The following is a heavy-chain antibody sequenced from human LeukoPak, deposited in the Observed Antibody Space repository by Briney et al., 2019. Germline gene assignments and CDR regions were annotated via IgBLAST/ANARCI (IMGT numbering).Heavy chain of an antibody. V-gene: IGHV3-64*01. D-gene: IGHD3-16*02. CDR3: ARTRMITFGGVIAPYYFDY. CDR1: GFTFSSYA. Sequence: GGSLRLSCGASGFTFSSYAMHWVRQAPGKGLEYVSAISTNGGSTYYANSVKGRFTISRDNSKNTLYLQMGSLRAEDMAVYYCARTRMITFGGVIAPYYFDYWGQGTLVTVSS. J-gene: IGHJ4*02. CDR2: ISTNGGST.